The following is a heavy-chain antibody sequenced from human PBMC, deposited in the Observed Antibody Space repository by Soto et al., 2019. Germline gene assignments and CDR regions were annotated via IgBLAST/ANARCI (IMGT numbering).Heavy chain of an antibody. J-gene: IGHJ3*02. CDR2: MNPNSGNT. Sequence: GASVKVSCKASGYTFTSYDINWVRQATGQGLEWMGWMNPNSGNTGYAQKFQGRVTMTRNTSISTAYMELSSLRSEDTAVYYCARWDYDFWSGPGVFDIWGQGTMVTVSS. CDR3: ARWDYDFWSGPGVFDI. D-gene: IGHD3-3*01. V-gene: IGHV1-8*01. CDR1: GYTFTSYD.